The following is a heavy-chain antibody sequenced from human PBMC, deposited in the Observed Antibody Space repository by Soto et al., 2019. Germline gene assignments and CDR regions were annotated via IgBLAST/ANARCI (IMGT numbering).Heavy chain of an antibody. Sequence: GGSLRLSCAASGFTFSSYWMHWVRQAPGKGLVWVSRINSDGSSTSYADSVKGRFTISRDNAKNTLYLQMNSLRAEDTAVYYCAKDRYSSSPSGGFDPWGQGTLVTVSS. D-gene: IGHD6-6*01. CDR1: GFTFSSYW. CDR2: INSDGSST. V-gene: IGHV3-74*01. CDR3: AKDRYSSSPSGGFDP. J-gene: IGHJ5*02.